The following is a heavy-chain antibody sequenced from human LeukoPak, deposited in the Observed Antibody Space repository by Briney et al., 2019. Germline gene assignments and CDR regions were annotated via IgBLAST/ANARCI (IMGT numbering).Heavy chain of an antibody. V-gene: IGHV4-34*01. CDR3: ARYTAMVAFHAHGFDI. Sequence: SETLSLTCAVFGGSFSGYYWSWIRQPPGKGLEWIGYIYHSGSTYYNPSLKSRVTISVDRSKNQFSLKLSSVTAADTAVYYCARYTAMVAFHAHGFDIWGQGTMVTVSS. CDR2: IYHSGST. D-gene: IGHD5-18*01. J-gene: IGHJ3*02. CDR1: GGSFSGYY.